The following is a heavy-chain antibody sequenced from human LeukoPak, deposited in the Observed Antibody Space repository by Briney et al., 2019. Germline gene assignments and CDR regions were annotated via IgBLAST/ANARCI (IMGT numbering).Heavy chain of an antibody. V-gene: IGHV3-33*01. CDR2: IWYDGSNK. CDR1: GFTFSTYG. Sequence: GGSLRLSCAASGFTFSTYGMHWVRQAPSKGLEWVAVIWYDGSNKQYAESVKGRFTISRDNSKNTLYLQMNSLRAEDTAVYYCARWYSSDGVWWGQGTLVTVSS. D-gene: IGHD6-19*01. J-gene: IGHJ4*02. CDR3: ARWYSSDGVW.